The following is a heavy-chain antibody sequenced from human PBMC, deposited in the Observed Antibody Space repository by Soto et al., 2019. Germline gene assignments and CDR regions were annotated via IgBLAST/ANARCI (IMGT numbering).Heavy chain of an antibody. V-gene: IGHV3-23*01. D-gene: IGHD2-15*01. Sequence: GGSLRLSCAASGFTFSSYAMSWVRQAPGKGLEWVSTISGSGDSTYYADSVRGRFTISRDNSKNTLYLQMNSLRAEDTAVYYCAKETLGYCSSGSCRIDYWGRGTLVTVSS. CDR3: AKETLGYCSSGSCRIDY. CDR1: GFTFSSYA. CDR2: ISGSGDST. J-gene: IGHJ4*02.